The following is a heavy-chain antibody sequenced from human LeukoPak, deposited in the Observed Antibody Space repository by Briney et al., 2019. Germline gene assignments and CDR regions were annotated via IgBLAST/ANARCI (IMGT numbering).Heavy chain of an antibody. V-gene: IGHV3-23*01. CDR1: GFTFSSYA. CDR2: ISGGGGHT. J-gene: IGHJ4*02. D-gene: IGHD3-22*01. CDR3: AKFRYHSNDNNYLDFNY. Sequence: GGSLRLCCAASGFTFSSYAMGWVRQAPGKGPEWVSSISGGGGHTYFADSVKGRFTISRDNSKNTLDLQMNSLKVEDTAVYYCAKFRYHSNDNNYLDFNYWGQGTLVTVSS.